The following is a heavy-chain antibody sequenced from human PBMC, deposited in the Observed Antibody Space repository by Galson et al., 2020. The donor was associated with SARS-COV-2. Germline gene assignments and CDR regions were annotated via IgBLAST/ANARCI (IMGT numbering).Heavy chain of an antibody. CDR3: ARAHYGGNYYYYYGRDV. D-gene: IGHD4-17*01. CDR1: GFTFSSYV. J-gene: IGHJ6*02. CDR2: IGTAGDP. V-gene: IGHV3-13*05. Sequence: GESLKISCAAPGFTFSSYVLHWVRPATGKGLEWVSAIGTAGDPYYPGSVQGRFTISRENAKNSFYLQMNSLRAGDTAVYYCARAHYGGNYYYYYGRDVWGQGTTVTVPS.